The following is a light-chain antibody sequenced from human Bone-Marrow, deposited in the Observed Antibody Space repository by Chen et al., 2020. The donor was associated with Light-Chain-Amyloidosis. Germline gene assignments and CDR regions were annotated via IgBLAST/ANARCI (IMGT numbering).Light chain of an antibody. Sequence: DIQMTQSPSFLSASVGDRVTITCRASQGISNSLAWYQQKPGKAPKLLLYAASTLESGVPSRFSGSGSGTAYTLTISRLQPEAFATSYCQHYYGTLLSFGPGTKVDIK. J-gene: IGKJ3*01. CDR1: QGISNS. CDR2: AAS. CDR3: QHYYGTLLS. V-gene: IGKV1-NL1*01.